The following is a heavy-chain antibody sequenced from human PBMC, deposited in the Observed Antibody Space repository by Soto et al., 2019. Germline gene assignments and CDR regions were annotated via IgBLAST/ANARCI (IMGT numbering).Heavy chain of an antibody. V-gene: IGHV2-26*01. D-gene: IGHD2-15*01. CDR1: GFSLSNARMG. CDR2: IFSNDEK. Sequence: QVTLKESGPVLVKPTETLTLTCTVSGFSLSNARMGVSWIRQPPGKALEWLAHIFSNDEKSYSTSLKSRLTISKDTSKRQMVLTMNNMDPVDTATYYCARLPGTVVTPGLNWFDPWGQGTLVTVSS. J-gene: IGHJ5*02. CDR3: ARLPGTVVTPGLNWFDP.